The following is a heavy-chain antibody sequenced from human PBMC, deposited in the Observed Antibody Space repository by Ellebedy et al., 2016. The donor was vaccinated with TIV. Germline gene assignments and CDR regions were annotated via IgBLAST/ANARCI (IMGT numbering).Heavy chain of an antibody. Sequence: AASVKVSCKASGYTFTSYGISWVRQAPGQGLEWMGWISAYNGNTNYAQKLQGRVTMTTDTSTSTAYMELRSLRSDDTAVYYCARVKQGMATITAFDYWGQGTLVTVSS. D-gene: IGHD5-24*01. CDR3: ARVKQGMATITAFDY. J-gene: IGHJ4*02. CDR1: GYTFTSYG. V-gene: IGHV1-18*04. CDR2: ISAYNGNT.